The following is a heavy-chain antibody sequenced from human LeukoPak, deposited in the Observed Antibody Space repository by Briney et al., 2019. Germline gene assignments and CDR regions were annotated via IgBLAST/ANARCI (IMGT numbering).Heavy chain of an antibody. CDR1: GFTFTGYY. CDR2: INPNSGGT. CDR3: ARTNIVSSSWQYYYYYGMDV. V-gene: IGHV1-2*02. D-gene: IGHD6-13*01. J-gene: IGHJ6*02. Sequence: ASVKVSCKASGFTFTGYYMHWVRQAPGQGLEWMGWINPNSGGTNYEQKFQGRVTMTRDTSTRTAYMELSRLRSDDTAVYYCARTNIVSSSWQYYYYYGMDVWGQGTTVTVSS.